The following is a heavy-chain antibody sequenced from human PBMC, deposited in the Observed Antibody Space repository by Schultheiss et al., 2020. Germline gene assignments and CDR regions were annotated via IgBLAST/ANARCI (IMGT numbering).Heavy chain of an antibody. CDR3: VRERVSWNYAGRGDC. V-gene: IGHV3-11*05. J-gene: IGHJ4*02. D-gene: IGHD1-7*01. CDR1: GFAFSDYF. Sequence: WGSLRLSCAASGFAFSDYFMSWIRQAPGKGLEWVAYISSTGRNTNYADSVKGRFAISRDNDQNSLYLQMNTLRADDTAVYYCVRERVSWNYAGRGDCWGQGTLVTVSS. CDR2: ISSTGRNT.